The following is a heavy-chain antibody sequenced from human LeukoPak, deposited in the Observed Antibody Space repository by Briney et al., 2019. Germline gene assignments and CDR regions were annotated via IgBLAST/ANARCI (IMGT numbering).Heavy chain of an antibody. CDR1: GGSISSTNW. D-gene: IGHD3-22*01. Sequence: SETLSLTCAVSGGSISSTNWWSWLRQPLGKGLEWIGEILHSGSTNYNPSLKSRVYMSVDKSKNHFSLRLSSVTAADTAVYYCATYYESTGYRFDYWGQGALVTVSS. J-gene: IGHJ4*02. V-gene: IGHV4-4*02. CDR2: ILHSGST. CDR3: ATYYESTGYRFDY.